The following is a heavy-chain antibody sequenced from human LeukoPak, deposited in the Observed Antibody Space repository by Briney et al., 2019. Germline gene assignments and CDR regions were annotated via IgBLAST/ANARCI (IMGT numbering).Heavy chain of an antibody. CDR1: GGSFSGYY. CDR3: ARGGVRYFDWLLSGYYFDY. J-gene: IGHJ4*02. CDR2: INHGGST. V-gene: IGHV4-34*01. D-gene: IGHD3-9*01. Sequence: SETLSLTCAVYGGSFSGYYWSWIRQPPGKGLEWIGEINHGGSTNYNPSLKSRVTISVDTSKNQFSLKLSSVTAADTAVYYCARGGVRYFDWLLSGYYFDYWGQGTLVTVSS.